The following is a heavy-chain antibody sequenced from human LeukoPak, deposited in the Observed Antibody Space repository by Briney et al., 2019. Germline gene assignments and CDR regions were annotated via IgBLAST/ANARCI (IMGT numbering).Heavy chain of an antibody. V-gene: IGHV4-59*12. D-gene: IGHD4-17*01. CDR1: GGSISSYY. CDR2: IYYSGST. Sequence: PSETLSLTCTVSGGSISSYYWSWIRQPPGKGLEWIGYIYYSGSTNYNPSLKSRVTISVDTSKNQFSLKLSSVTAADTAVYYCARDRLRARWFDPWGQGTLVTVSS. J-gene: IGHJ5*02. CDR3: ARDRLRARWFDP.